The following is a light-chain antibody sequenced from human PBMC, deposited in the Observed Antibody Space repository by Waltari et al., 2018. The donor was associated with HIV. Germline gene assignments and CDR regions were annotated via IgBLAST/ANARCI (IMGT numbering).Light chain of an antibody. V-gene: IGKV3-20*01. CDR1: QSVSSTY. Sequence: EIVLTQSPGTLSLSPGERATSSCRASQSVSSTYLSWYQQKPGQAPRLLIYGASSRATGIPDRFSGSGSGTDFTLTISRLEPEDFAVYYCQQYGSSRTFGQGTKVEIK. J-gene: IGKJ1*01. CDR2: GAS. CDR3: QQYGSSRT.